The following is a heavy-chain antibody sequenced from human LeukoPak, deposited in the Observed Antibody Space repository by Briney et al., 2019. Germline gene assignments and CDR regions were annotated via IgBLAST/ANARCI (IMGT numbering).Heavy chain of an antibody. Sequence: GGSLRLSCAASGFTFSSYAMSWVRQAPGKGLEWVSAISGSGGSTYYADSVKGRFTISRDNSKNTLYLQMNSLRAEDTAAYYCAKDPHYGDSTHGYYYYYMDVWGKGTTVTVSS. CDR3: AKDPHYGDSTHGYYYYYMDV. J-gene: IGHJ6*03. D-gene: IGHD4-17*01. CDR2: ISGSGGST. CDR1: GFTFSSYA. V-gene: IGHV3-23*01.